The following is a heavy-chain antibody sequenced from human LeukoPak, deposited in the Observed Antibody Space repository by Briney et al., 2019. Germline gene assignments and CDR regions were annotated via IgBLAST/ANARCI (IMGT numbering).Heavy chain of an antibody. CDR2: ISSSSSYI. CDR1: GFTFSTYG. CDR3: ARVGCSSTNWYDFDY. V-gene: IGHV3-21*01. J-gene: IGHJ4*02. D-gene: IGHD2-2*01. Sequence: EGSLRLSCAASGFTFSTYGMNWVRQAPGKGLEWVSSISSSSSYIYYADSVKGRFTISRDNAKNLLYLQLNSLRAEDTAVYYCARVGCSSTNWYDFDYWGQGTRVTLFS.